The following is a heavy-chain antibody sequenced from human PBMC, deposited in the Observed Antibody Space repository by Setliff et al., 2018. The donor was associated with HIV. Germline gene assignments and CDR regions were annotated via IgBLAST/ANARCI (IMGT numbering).Heavy chain of an antibody. J-gene: IGHJ4*02. CDR1: GGSIINNF. V-gene: IGHV4-59*01. D-gene: IGHD5-18*01. Sequence: SSETLSLTCTVSGGSIINNFWSWIRLPPGKGLEYIGYIYYSGNTDYNPSLKSRVTISVDRSKNQFSLKLNSVTAADTAVYYCARSPGVDTNMAFDYWGQGMLVTVSS. CDR2: IYYSGNT. CDR3: ARSPGVDTNMAFDY.